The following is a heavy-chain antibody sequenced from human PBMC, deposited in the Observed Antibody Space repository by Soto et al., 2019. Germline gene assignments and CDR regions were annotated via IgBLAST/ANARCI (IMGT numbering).Heavy chain of an antibody. CDR1: GYLFTSYS. CDR2: VNPSGGSI. D-gene: IGHD2-15*01. J-gene: IGHJ1*01. CDR3: AREENCSGGTCYSESFHL. Sequence: PSVKVSCKASGYLFTSYSMHWVRLAPGQGLESMGVVNPSGGSIKYAPNFQGRVTMTRDTSTTTIYMELSSLRSDDTAIYYCAREENCSGGTCYSESFHLWGQRTLVTVSS. V-gene: IGHV1-46*01.